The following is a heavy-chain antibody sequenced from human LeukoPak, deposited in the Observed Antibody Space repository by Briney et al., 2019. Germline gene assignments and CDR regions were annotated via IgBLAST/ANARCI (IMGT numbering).Heavy chain of an antibody. CDR3: ARAPPYCSGGSCYDLLDY. J-gene: IGHJ4*02. Sequence: ASVKVSCKASGYTFTGYYMHWVRQAPGQGLEWMGWINPNSGGTNYAQKFQGRVTMTRDTSISTAYMELSRLRSDDTAVYYCARAPPYCSGGSCYDLLDYWGQGTLVTVSS. V-gene: IGHV1-2*02. CDR1: GYTFTGYY. CDR2: INPNSGGT. D-gene: IGHD2-15*01.